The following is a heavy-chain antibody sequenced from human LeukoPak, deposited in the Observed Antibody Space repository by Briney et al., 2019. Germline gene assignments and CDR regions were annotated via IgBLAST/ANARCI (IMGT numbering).Heavy chain of an antibody. CDR2: IYPGDSDI. CDR3: ARHGRSGRGYSYGVFDY. V-gene: IGHV5-51*01. CDR1: GYSFPNYW. J-gene: IGHJ4*02. D-gene: IGHD5-18*01. Sequence: GESLKLSCKGSGYSFPNYWIGWVRQMPGKGLEWMGIIYPGDSDIRYSPSFQRQVSISADKSINTAYLQWSGLKASDTAMYYCARHGRSGRGYSYGVFDYWGQGNLVTVSS.